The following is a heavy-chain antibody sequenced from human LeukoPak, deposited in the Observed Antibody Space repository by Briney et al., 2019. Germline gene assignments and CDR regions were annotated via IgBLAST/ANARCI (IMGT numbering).Heavy chain of an antibody. J-gene: IGHJ4*02. Sequence: GASVKVSCKASGYTFTSYDINWVRQATGQGLEWMGWMNPNSGNTGHAQKFQGRVTITRNTSVSTAYMELRSLRSDDTAVYYCARDGGYHYAPLDYWGQGTLVTVSS. CDR3: ARDGGYHYAPLDY. D-gene: IGHD2-15*01. CDR2: MNPNSGNT. V-gene: IGHV1-8*03. CDR1: GYTFTSYD.